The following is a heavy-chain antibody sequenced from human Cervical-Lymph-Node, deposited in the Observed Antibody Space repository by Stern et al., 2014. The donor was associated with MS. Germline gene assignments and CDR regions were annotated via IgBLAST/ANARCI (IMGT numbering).Heavy chain of an antibody. V-gene: IGHV2-5*02. CDR1: GFSLSTSGVG. CDR2: IYWAYHK. Sequence: QVTLKESGPTLVKPTQTLTLTCTFSGFSLSTSGVGVAWLRQPPGKALEWLAPIYWAYHKRYSPSLQSRLNITKDTSKNQVVFTMTNMDPVDTATYFCAHSSYYFHSGSRYYFYYYGMDVWGQGTTVTVSS. CDR3: AHSSYYFHSGSRYYFYYYGMDV. D-gene: IGHD3-10*01. J-gene: IGHJ6*02.